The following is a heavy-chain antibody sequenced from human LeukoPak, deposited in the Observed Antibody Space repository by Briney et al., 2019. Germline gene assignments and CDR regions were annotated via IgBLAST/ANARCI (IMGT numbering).Heavy chain of an antibody. CDR2: IWYDGSNQ. J-gene: IGHJ4*02. CDR3: AANFDL. CDR1: GFTFSNYG. V-gene: IGHV3-33*03. Sequence: PGGSLRLSCAASGFTFSNYGMLWVRQAPGKGLEWVAVIWYDGSNQYYADSVKGRFTISRDNSKNTLYLQMSSLRAEDTAVYYCAANFDLWGQGTLVTVSS.